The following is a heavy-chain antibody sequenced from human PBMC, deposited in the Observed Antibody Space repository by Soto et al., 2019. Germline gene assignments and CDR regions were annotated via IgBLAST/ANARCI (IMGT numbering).Heavy chain of an antibody. CDR2: ISYDGNVA. V-gene: IGHV3-30*18. CDR1: GFTFSNYG. CDR3: AKEGPITNWYFDY. J-gene: IGHJ4*02. Sequence: QVQLVESGGGVVQPGRSLRLSCAASGFTFSNYGMHWVRQAPGKGLEWVIVISYDGNVAYYADSVKGRFTISRDNSKNTMYLPMNSLRTVDTAMYYCAKEGPITNWYFDYWGQGTRVTVSS. D-gene: IGHD1-1*01.